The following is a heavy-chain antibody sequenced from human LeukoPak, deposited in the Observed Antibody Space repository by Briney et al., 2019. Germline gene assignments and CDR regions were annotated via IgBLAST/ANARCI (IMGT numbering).Heavy chain of an antibody. V-gene: IGHV4-34*01. J-gene: IGHJ4*02. Sequence: SETLSLTCAVYGGSFSGYYWSWIRQPPGKGLEWIGEINHSGSTNYNPSLKSRVTISVDTSKNQFSLQLNSVTPEDTAVYFCARDPVGGSTIFDSWGQGTLVTVSS. CDR2: INHSGST. D-gene: IGHD1-26*01. CDR3: ARDPVGGSTIFDS. CDR1: GGSFSGYY.